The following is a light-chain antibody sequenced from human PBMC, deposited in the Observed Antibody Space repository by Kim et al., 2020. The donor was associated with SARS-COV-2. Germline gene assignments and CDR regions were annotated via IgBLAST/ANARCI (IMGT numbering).Light chain of an antibody. Sequence: SPGERGTLSCMASQSVSSSYLAWYQQKPGQAPRLLIYGASNRATGIPDRFSGSGSGTDFTLTISRLEPEDFAVYYCQQYDTSRFTFGPGTKVDIK. CDR3: QQYDTSRFT. V-gene: IGKV3-20*01. CDR1: QSVSSSY. J-gene: IGKJ3*01. CDR2: GAS.